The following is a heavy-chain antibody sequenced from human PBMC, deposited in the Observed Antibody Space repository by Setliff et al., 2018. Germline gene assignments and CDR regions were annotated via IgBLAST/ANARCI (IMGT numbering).Heavy chain of an antibody. V-gene: IGHV3-33*08. J-gene: IGHJ4*02. CDR2: IWDDGGNK. D-gene: IGHD3-22*01. CDR1: GFTFSTYR. Sequence: HPGGSLRLSCAASGFTFSTYRMHWVRQAPGKGPEWVAVIWDDGGNKYHADSVKGRFTISRDNSKNTLYLQMNSLRAEDTAVYYCARSMIVVVIGSFFDYWGQGTLVTVSS. CDR3: ARSMIVVVIGSFFDY.